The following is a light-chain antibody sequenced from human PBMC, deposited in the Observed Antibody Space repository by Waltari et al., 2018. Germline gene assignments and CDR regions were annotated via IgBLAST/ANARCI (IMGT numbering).Light chain of an antibody. Sequence: QSALTQPASVSGSPGQSITITCTGTTNNFPSWYQLHPGNPPRLILSAVTYRPSGVPSRFSGSKSGDTASLTISGVQAEDEAHYYCSSFTSLRSVIFGGGTTLTVL. CDR3: SSFTSLRSVI. J-gene: IGLJ2*01. CDR1: TNNF. V-gene: IGLV2-14*01. CDR2: AVT.